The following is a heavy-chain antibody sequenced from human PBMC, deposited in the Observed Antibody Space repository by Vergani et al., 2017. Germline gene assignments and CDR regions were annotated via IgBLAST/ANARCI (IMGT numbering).Heavy chain of an antibody. D-gene: IGHD7-27*01. V-gene: IGHV3-23*01. CDR3: ARGGGPTGDSVYYYYMDV. Sequence: EVQLLESGGGLVQPGGSLRLSCGASGFTFSSYAMTWVRQAPGKGLEWVSAISGSGGNTFYTDSVKGRFTISRDNSKDTLYLQMNSLRAEDTAVYYCARGGGPTGDSVYYYYMDVWGKGTTVTVSS. CDR2: ISGSGGNT. J-gene: IGHJ6*03. CDR1: GFTFSSYA.